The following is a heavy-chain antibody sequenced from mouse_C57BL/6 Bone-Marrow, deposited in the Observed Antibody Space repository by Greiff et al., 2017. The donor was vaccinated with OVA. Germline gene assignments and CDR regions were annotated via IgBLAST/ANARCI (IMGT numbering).Heavy chain of an antibody. CDR2: IYPRSGNT. Sequence: QVQLQQSGAELARPGASVKLSCKASGYTFTSYGISWVKQRTGQGLEWIGEIYPRSGNTYYNEKFKGKATLTADKSSSTAYMELRILTSEDSAVYFCARVGYGSSYGDYFDYWGQGTTLTVSS. CDR3: ARVGYGSSYGDYFDY. CDR1: GYTFTSYG. V-gene: IGHV1-81*01. D-gene: IGHD1-1*01. J-gene: IGHJ2*01.